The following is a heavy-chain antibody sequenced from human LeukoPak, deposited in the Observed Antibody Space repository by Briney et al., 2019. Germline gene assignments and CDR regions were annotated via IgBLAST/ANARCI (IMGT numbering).Heavy chain of an antibody. D-gene: IGHD3-10*01. CDR1: GYTFTSYA. CDR3: ARVGGSGGLDYYYFDY. V-gene: IGHV7-4-1*02. J-gene: IGHJ4*02. CDR2: INTNTGNP. Sequence: ASVKVSCKASGYTFTSYAMNWVRQAPGQGLEWMGWINTNTGNPTYAQGFTGRFVFSLDTSVSTAYLQISSLKAEDTAVYYCARVGGSGGLDYYYFDYWGQGTLVTVSS.